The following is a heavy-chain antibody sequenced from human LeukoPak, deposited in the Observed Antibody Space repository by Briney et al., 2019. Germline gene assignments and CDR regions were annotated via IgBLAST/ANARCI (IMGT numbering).Heavy chain of an antibody. CDR1: GFTFSSYS. Sequence: MTGGSLRLSCAASGFTFSSYSMNRVRQAPGKGLEWVSSISSSSSYIYYADSVKGRFTISRDNAKNSLYLQMNSLRAEDTAVYYCARDVARYYFDYWGQGTLVTVSS. V-gene: IGHV3-21*01. J-gene: IGHJ4*02. D-gene: IGHD2-15*01. CDR2: ISSSSSYI. CDR3: ARDVARYYFDY.